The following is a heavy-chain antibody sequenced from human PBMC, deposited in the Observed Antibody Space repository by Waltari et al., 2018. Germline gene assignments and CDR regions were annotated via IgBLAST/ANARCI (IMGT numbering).Heavy chain of an antibody. D-gene: IGHD6-13*01. J-gene: IGHJ4*02. CDR1: GYTFTGYY. V-gene: IGHV1-2*06. Sequence: QVQLVQSGAEVKKPGASVKVSCKASGYTFTGYYMHWVRQAPGQGLEWMGRINHNSGGTNYAQKVQGRVTMTRDTSISTAYMELSRLRSDDTAVYYCARGGELYSKVIAAAATDFDYWGQGTLVTVSS. CDR2: INHNSGGT. CDR3: ARGGELYSKVIAAAATDFDY.